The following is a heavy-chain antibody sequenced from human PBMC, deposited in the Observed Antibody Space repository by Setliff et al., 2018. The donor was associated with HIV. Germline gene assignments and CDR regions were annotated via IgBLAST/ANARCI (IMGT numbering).Heavy chain of an antibody. CDR2: TSYDGYDK. D-gene: IGHD3-3*01. Sequence: SLRLSCAASGFLFSSYGMHWVRQAPGKGLEWVAVTSYDGYDKYYADSVKGRFTISRDNSKNTLFLQMDSLRAEDSALYYCAKQRYYDGNDGFDVWGQGTMVTVSS. J-gene: IGHJ3*01. V-gene: IGHV3-30*12. CDR3: AKQRYYDGNDGFDV. CDR1: GFLFSSYG.